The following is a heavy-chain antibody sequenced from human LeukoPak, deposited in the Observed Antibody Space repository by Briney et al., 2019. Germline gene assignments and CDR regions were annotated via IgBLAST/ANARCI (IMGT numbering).Heavy chain of an antibody. CDR1: GFTVSSNY. CDR2: IYSGGGT. D-gene: IGHD1-26*01. V-gene: IGHV3-66*02. Sequence: PGGSLRLSCAASGFTVSSNYMSWVRQAPGKGLEWVSVIYSGGGTYYADSVKGRFTISRDNCKNTLYLQMNSLRAEDTAVYYCAKGSVGATVDSWGQGTLVTVSS. CDR3: AKGSVGATVDS. J-gene: IGHJ5*01.